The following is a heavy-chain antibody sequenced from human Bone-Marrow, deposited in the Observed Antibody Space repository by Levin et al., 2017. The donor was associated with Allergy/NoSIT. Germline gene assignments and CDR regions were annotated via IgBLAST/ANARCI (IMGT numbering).Heavy chain of an antibody. V-gene: IGHV3-23*01. CDR3: AKDQSIFLAEYNWFDP. D-gene: IGHD3-3*02. J-gene: IGHJ5*02. CDR1: GFTFSSYA. CDR2: ISGSGGST. Sequence: GGSLRLSCAASGFTFSSYAMSWVRQAPGKGLEWVSAISGSGGSTYYADSVKGRFTISRDNSKNTLYLQMNSLRAEDTAVYYCAKDQSIFLAEYNWFDPWGQGTLVTVSS.